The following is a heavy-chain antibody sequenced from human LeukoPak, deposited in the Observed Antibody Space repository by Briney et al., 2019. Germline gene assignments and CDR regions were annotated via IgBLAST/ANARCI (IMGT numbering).Heavy chain of an antibody. CDR3: ARHISLRLSRRGFDY. Sequence: SETLSLTCTVSGGSTSSSSYYWGWIRQPPGKGLEWIGSIYYSGSTYYNPSLKSRVTISVDTSKNQFSLKLSSVTAADTAVYYCARHISLRLSRRGFDYWGQGTLVTVSS. J-gene: IGHJ4*02. D-gene: IGHD3-3*02. CDR1: GGSTSSSSYY. CDR2: IYYSGST. V-gene: IGHV4-39*01.